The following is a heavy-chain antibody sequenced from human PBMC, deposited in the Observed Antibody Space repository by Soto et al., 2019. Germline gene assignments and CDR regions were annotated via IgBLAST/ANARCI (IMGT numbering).Heavy chain of an antibody. V-gene: IGHV4-39*01. CDR1: GGSISSSIYY. Sequence: QLQLQESGPGLVKPSETLSLTCTVSGGSISSSIYYWVWIRHPPGKGLEWIGSIYYSGSTYYNPSLKSRVTISVDTSKNQFSLKLSSVTAADTAVYYCARQAAAAPAGYWGQGTLVTVSS. J-gene: IGHJ4*02. D-gene: IGHD2-2*01. CDR2: IYYSGST. CDR3: ARQAAAAPAGY.